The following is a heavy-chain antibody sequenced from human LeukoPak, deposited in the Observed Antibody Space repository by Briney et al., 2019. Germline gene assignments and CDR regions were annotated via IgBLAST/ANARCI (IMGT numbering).Heavy chain of an antibody. Sequence: SETLSLTCTVSGGSVSSGSYYWSWIRQPPGKGLEWIGFIHNSGSTQYNPSLMSRVTISVDTSKNQFSLKLSSVTAAETAVYYCARGGASSIPFDPWGQGTLVTVSS. CDR3: ARGGASSIPFDP. V-gene: IGHV4-61*01. D-gene: IGHD2-2*01. CDR2: IHNSGST. J-gene: IGHJ5*02. CDR1: GGSVSSGSYY.